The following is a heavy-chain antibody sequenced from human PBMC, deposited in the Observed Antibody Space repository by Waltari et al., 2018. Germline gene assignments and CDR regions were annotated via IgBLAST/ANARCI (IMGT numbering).Heavy chain of an antibody. V-gene: IGHV1-2*06. CDR3: LRDSSGSHFDY. J-gene: IGHJ4*02. Sequence: LVQSGAEVKKPGASVKVYCKASGYTFPGYAILWVRQAPGQGLEWRGRINPKNGDTHYAQNFQGRVALTTDTSTNTAFMELQRLRSDDTAVYYCLRDSSGSHFDYWGQGTLVTVSS. CDR2: INPKNGDT. D-gene: IGHD3-22*01. CDR1: GYTFPGYA.